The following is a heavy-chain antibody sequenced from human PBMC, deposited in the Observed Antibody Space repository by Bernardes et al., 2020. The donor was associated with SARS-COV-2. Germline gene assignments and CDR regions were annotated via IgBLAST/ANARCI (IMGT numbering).Heavy chain of an antibody. V-gene: IGHV3-9*01. Sequence: GGSLRLSCAASGFIFADYTIHWVRQGPGKGLEWVSSISWSGDKVPYGDSVKGRFRISRDNARNSLYLQMNSLRAEDTAVYYCARDPATNYDFWSGYYSLYYYGMDVWGQGTTVTVSS. CDR2: ISWSGDKV. J-gene: IGHJ6*02. CDR3: ARDPATNYDFWSGYYSLYYYGMDV. CDR1: GFIFADYT. D-gene: IGHD3-3*01.